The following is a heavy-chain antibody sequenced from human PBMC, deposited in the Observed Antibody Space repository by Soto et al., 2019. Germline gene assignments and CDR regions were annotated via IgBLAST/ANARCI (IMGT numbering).Heavy chain of an antibody. D-gene: IGHD1-1*01. Sequence: LSETLSLTCAVYGGSFSGYNWSWIRQPAGKGLEWIGEINHSGRTNYILSLKSRVTISVETSKNQFSLKLRSVTAADTAMYYCARGPGWNASSGPFDYWGQGTLV. V-gene: IGHV4-34*01. CDR1: GGSFSGYN. CDR3: ARGPGWNASSGPFDY. CDR2: INHSGRT. J-gene: IGHJ4*02.